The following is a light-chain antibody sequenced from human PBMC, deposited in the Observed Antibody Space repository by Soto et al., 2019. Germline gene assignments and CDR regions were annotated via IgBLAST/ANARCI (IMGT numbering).Light chain of an antibody. Sequence: DVQITQSPSTLSASVGDRVTITCRASQSINNLLAWYQQKPGKAPKFLIYDVSTLESGVPSRFSGSGSGTEFTLTISSLQPEDFATDYCQQYDSYTLTFGGGTKVDIK. J-gene: IGKJ4*01. CDR3: QQYDSYTLT. V-gene: IGKV1-5*01. CDR1: QSINNL. CDR2: DVS.